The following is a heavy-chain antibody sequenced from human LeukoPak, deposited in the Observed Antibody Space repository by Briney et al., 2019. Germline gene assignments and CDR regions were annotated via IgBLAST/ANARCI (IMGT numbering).Heavy chain of an antibody. Sequence: SETLSLTCTVSGDSITSNRYYWGWIRQPPGRGLEWIGSIDYRGNTYYNASLKTRVTISIDTSKNQFSLSLSSVTAADTALYYCARHLFNYYYYYMDVWGEGTTVAVSS. V-gene: IGHV4-39*01. D-gene: IGHD3-3*01. CDR3: ARHLFNYYYYYMDV. CDR2: IDYRGNT. CDR1: GDSITSNRYY. J-gene: IGHJ6*03.